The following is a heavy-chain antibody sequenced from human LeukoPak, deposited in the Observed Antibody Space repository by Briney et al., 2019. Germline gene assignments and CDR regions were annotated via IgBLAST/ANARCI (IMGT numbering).Heavy chain of an antibody. D-gene: IGHD3-22*01. CDR1: GGTFSSYT. CDR3: ARGSREYYYDSSAKGGAFDI. CDR2: IIPIFGTA. V-gene: IGHV1-69*05. Sequence: SVKVSCKASGGTFSSYTISWVRQAPGQGLEWMGRIIPIFGTANYAQKFQGRVTITTDESTSTAYMELSSLRSEDTAVYYCARGSREYYYDSSAKGGAFDIWGQGTMVTVSS. J-gene: IGHJ3*02.